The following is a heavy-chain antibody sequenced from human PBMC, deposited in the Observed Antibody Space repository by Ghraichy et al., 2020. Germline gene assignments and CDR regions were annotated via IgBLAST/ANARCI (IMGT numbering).Heavy chain of an antibody. J-gene: IGHJ4*02. CDR2: IYPGDSDT. CDR1: GYSFTSYW. CDR3: ARHIAVAGLDLDY. Sequence: ESLNISCKGSGYSFTSYWIGWVRQMPGKGLEWMGIIYPGDSDTRYSPSFQGQVTISADKSISTAYLQWSSLKASDTAMYYCARHIAVAGLDLDYWGQGTLVTVSS. D-gene: IGHD6-19*01. V-gene: IGHV5-51*01.